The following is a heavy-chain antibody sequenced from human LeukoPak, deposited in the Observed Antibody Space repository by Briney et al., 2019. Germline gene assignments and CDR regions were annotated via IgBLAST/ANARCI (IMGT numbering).Heavy chain of an antibody. CDR3: ARVPGIAAAGPSGPFDY. D-gene: IGHD6-13*01. J-gene: IGHJ4*02. Sequence: PSETLSLTCTVSGGSISSYYWSWIRQPPGKGLEWIGYIYYSGSTNYNPSLKSRVTISVDTSKNQFSLKLSSVTAADTAVYYCARVPGIAAAGPSGPFDYWGQGTLVTVSS. CDR1: GGSISSYY. CDR2: IYYSGST. V-gene: IGHV4-59*12.